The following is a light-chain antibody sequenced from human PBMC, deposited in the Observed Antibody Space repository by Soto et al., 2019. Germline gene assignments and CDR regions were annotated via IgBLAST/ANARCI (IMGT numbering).Light chain of an antibody. V-gene: IGKV1-5*03. Sequence: DIQMTHSPSTLSASVGERVTITCRAGQSVSSWLAWYQQKPGKAPKLLIYKASTLESGVPSRFSGSGSGTEFTLTISGLQPDDFGTYYCQQYNTYFRTFGQGTKVDIK. CDR2: KAS. CDR3: QQYNTYFRT. CDR1: QSVSSW. J-gene: IGKJ1*01.